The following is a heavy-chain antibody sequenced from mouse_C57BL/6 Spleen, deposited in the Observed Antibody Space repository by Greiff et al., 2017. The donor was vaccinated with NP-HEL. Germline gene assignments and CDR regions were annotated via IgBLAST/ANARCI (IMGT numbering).Heavy chain of an antibody. CDR1: GYTFTDYY. V-gene: IGHV1-76*01. Sequence: VQLVESGAELVRPGASVKLSCKASGYTFTDYYINWVKQRPGQGLEWIARIYPGSGNTYYNEKFKGKATLTAEKSSSTAYMQLSSLTSEDSAVYFCARSPRYAMDYWGQGTSVTVSS. J-gene: IGHJ4*01. CDR2: IYPGSGNT. CDR3: ARSPRYAMDY.